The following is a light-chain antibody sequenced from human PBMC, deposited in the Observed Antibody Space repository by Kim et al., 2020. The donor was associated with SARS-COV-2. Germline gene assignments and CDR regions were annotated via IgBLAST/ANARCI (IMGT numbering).Light chain of an antibody. J-gene: IGKJ5*01. V-gene: IGKV1-39*01. CDR1: QSISSY. CDR2: AAS. Sequence: ASVGDRVTITCRASQSISSYLNWYQQKPGKAPKLLIYAASSLQSGVPSRFSGSGSGTDFTLTISSLQPEDFATYYCQQSYSTPATFGQGTRLEIK. CDR3: QQSYSTPAT.